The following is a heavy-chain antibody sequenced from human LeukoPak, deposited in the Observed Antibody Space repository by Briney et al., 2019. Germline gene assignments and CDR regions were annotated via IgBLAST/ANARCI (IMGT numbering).Heavy chain of an antibody. Sequence: PGGSLRLSCVASGFTFSSYWMHWVRQVPGKGLVWVSHITSDGSSTNDADSVKGRFTISRDNTKNTLYLQMNSLRAEDTAVYYCARDRGGSYECWGQGTMVTVSS. CDR1: GFTFSSYW. V-gene: IGHV3-74*01. D-gene: IGHD1-26*01. J-gene: IGHJ4*02. CDR2: ITSDGSST. CDR3: ARDRGGSYEC.